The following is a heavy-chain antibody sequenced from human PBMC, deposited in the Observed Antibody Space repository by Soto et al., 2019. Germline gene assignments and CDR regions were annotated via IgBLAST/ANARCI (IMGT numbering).Heavy chain of an antibody. CDR2: IYYSGST. CDR1: GGSISSYY. Sequence: SETLSLTCTVSGGSISSYYWSWIRQPPGRGLEWIGYIYYSGSTNYNPSLKSRVTISVDTSKNQFSLKLSSVTAADTAVYYCARATSARWLDPWGQGTLVTVSS. V-gene: IGHV4-59*01. J-gene: IGHJ5*02. D-gene: IGHD4-4*01. CDR3: ARATSARWLDP.